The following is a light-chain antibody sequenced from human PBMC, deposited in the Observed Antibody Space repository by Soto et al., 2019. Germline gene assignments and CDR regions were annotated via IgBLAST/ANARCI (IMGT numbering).Light chain of an antibody. CDR1: QGISSV. CDR2: AAS. V-gene: IGKV1-9*01. CDR3: QQVKSYPLN. J-gene: IGKJ4*01. Sequence: DIQLTQSPSFLSASVGDRVTITCRASQGISSVLAWYQQKPGKAPNFLIYAASTLQSGFPSRFSCSGSGTEFTLTISSLQPEDFATYYCQQVKSYPLNFGGGTKVEIK.